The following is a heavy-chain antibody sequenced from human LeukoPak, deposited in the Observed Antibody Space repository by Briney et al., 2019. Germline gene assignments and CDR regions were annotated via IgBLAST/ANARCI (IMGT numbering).Heavy chain of an antibody. Sequence: SETLSLTCTVSGGSISTYYWNWIRQPPRKGLEWIASGDYSGGTYYNPSLESRVTISADMSKNQFSLKLSSVTAADTAVYYCASGGYCSTTTCYPNWFDPWGQGTLVTVSS. D-gene: IGHD2-2*01. CDR1: GGSISTYY. CDR3: ASGGYCSTTTCYPNWFDP. J-gene: IGHJ5*02. V-gene: IGHV4-59*12. CDR2: GDYSGGT.